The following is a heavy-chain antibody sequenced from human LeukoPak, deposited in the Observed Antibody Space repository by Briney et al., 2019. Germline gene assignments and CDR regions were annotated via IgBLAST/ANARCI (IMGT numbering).Heavy chain of an antibody. J-gene: IGHJ4*02. D-gene: IGHD3-3*01. CDR1: GGTFSSYA. V-gene: IGHV1-69*01. Sequence: SVKVSCKASGGTFSSYAISWVRQAPGQGLEWMGGIIPIFGTANYAQKFQGRVTITADESTSTAYMELSSLRSEDTAVYYCARGRRVTIFGVVTPFDYWGQGTLVTVSS. CDR3: ARGRRVTIFGVVTPFDY. CDR2: IIPIFGTA.